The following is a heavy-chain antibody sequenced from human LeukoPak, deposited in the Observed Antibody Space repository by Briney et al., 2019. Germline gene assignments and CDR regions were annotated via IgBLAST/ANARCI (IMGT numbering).Heavy chain of an antibody. CDR2: IHTSGVI. CDR3: ARGTDAQKTVY. Sequence: SETLSLTCAVYSGSFSGYYWSWIRQSPGKGLEWIGEIHTSGVINYNPSLTSRVTISVDMSKNQFSLSLPSVSAADTAVYYCARGTDAQKTVYCGQGTLVTVSS. D-gene: IGHD1-14*01. CDR1: SGSFSGYY. J-gene: IGHJ4*02. V-gene: IGHV4-34*01.